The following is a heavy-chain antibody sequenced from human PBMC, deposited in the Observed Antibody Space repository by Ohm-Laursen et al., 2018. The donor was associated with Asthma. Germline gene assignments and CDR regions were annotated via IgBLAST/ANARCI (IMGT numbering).Heavy chain of an antibody. CDR3: ARASLLTNWGFDS. J-gene: IGHJ4*02. V-gene: IGHV4-31*11. D-gene: IGHD7-27*01. CDR1: GGSISSGESY. Sequence: TLSLTCAVSGGSISSGESYWTWIRQPPGKGLEWIGYIYYSGSTYYTPSLKSRVTISVDTSKNQFSLKLSSVTAADTAVYYCARASLLTNWGFDSWGQGTLVTVSS. CDR2: IYYSGST.